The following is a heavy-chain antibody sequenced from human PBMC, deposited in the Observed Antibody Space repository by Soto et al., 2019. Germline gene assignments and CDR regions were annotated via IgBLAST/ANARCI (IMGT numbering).Heavy chain of an antibody. CDR3: VSRDYNNNLCHFT. D-gene: IGHD3-22*01. CDR1: GASISTIDW. J-gene: IGHJ4*02. V-gene: IGHV4-4*02. CDR2: IHHTGSTT. Sequence: SETLSLTCAVSGASISTIDWWTWVRQPSGKGLEWIGDIHHTGSTTNYSPSLQSRVTVSIDRSENQFSLRLTSVTAADPAVYQCVSRDYNNNLCHFTWGQGTLVTVSS.